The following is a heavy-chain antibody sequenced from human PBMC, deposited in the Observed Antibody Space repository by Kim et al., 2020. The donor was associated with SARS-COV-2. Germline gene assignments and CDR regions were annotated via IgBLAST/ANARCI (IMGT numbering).Heavy chain of an antibody. J-gene: IGHJ4*02. CDR3: ARDVRDFSEYYFGY. V-gene: IGHV3-33*01. CDR1: GFTFSSYG. CDR2: IWYDGSNK. D-gene: IGHD3-3*01. Sequence: GGSLRLSCAASGFTFSSYGMHWVRQAPGKGLEWVAVIWYDGSNKYYADSVKGRFTISRDNSKNTLYLQMNSLRAEDTAVYYCARDVRDFSEYYFGYWGQGTLVTVSS.